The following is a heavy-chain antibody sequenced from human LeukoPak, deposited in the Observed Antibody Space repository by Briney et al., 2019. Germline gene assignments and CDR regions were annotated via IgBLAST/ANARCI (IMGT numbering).Heavy chain of an antibody. D-gene: IGHD6-19*01. CDR2: IYTSGST. CDR3: ARDPGGSGWSYHDY. V-gene: IGHV4-4*08. CDR1: GGSISSYY. J-gene: IGHJ4*02. Sequence: SETLSLTCTVSGGSISSYYWSWIRQPPGKGLEWIGYIYTSGSTNYNPSLKSRVTMSVDTSKNQFSLKLSSVTAADTAVYYCARDPGGSGWSYHDYWGQGTLVTVSS.